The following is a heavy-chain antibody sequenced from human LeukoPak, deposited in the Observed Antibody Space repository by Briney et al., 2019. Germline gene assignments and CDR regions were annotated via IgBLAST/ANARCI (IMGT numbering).Heavy chain of an antibody. D-gene: IGHD6-13*01. CDR2: XXPDGTTK. J-gene: IGHJ4*02. Sequence: GGSLRLSCAASGFPFSSYSMTWVRQAPGKGLXXXXXXXPDGTTKFYVDXXXGRFTISRDNALNSLYLQMNSLRAEDTAIYYCARSIPYGTTWYGRSDYWGQGTLVTVSS. CDR1: GFPFSSYS. V-gene: IGHV3-7*03. CDR3: ARSIPYGTTWYGRSDY.